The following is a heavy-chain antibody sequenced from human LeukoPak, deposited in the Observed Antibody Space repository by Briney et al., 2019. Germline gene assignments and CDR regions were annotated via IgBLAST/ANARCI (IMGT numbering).Heavy chain of an antibody. CDR2: VYDSWNN. J-gene: IGHJ4*02. CDR3: ASYFVGNGGRGY. D-gene: IGHD3-10*02. V-gene: IGHV4-30-4*01. CDR1: GDSINSGNSH. Sequence: SQTLSLTCTVSGDSINSGNSHWTWIRQPPGKGLEWLGSVYDSWNNYYNPSLESRITMSVDTSKNQYSLELSSVIAADMAVYYCASYFVGNGGRGYWGQGALVTVSS.